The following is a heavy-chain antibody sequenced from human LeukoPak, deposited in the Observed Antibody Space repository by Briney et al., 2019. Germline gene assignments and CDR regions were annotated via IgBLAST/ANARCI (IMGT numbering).Heavy chain of an antibody. CDR1: DESLSGYN. D-gene: IGHD2-2*01. Sequence: PSETLSLTCAVYDESLSGYNWNWIRQPPGKGLEWIGEIDHLGRTNYNPSLKSRVGISIDTSKNQFSLKMTSVTAADTAVYFCARPQHCSATTCSGPLCYWGQGNLVLVSS. CDR2: IDHLGRT. J-gene: IGHJ4*03. CDR3: ARPQHCSATTCSGPLCY. V-gene: IGHV4-34*01.